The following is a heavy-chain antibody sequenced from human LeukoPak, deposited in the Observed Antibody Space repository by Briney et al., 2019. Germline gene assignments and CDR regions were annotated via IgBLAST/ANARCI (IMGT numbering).Heavy chain of an antibody. J-gene: IGHJ5*02. D-gene: IGHD3-10*01. CDR1: DYTFTTYG. CDR3: ARGYGSGSFNRFDP. CDR2: ISAYSGDT. Sequence: ASVKVSCTASDYTFTTYGISWVRQAPGQGLEWMGWISAYSGDTNYAQKLQGRVTMTTDTSTSTAYMELRSLRSDDTAVYYCARGYGSGSFNRFDPWGQGTLVTVSS. V-gene: IGHV1-18*01.